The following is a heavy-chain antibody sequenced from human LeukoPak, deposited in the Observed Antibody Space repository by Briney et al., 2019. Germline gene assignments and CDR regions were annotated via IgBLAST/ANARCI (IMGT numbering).Heavy chain of an antibody. CDR1: GGSISSGGYS. V-gene: IGHV4-30-2*01. Sequence: PPQTLSLTCAVSGGSISSGGYSWSWIRQPPGKGLEWIGYIYHSGSTYYNPSLKSRVTISVDRSKNQFSLKLSSVTAADTAVYYCARQIVVGPYFDYWGQGTLVTVSS. CDR2: IYHSGST. D-gene: IGHD3-22*01. J-gene: IGHJ4*02. CDR3: ARQIVVGPYFDY.